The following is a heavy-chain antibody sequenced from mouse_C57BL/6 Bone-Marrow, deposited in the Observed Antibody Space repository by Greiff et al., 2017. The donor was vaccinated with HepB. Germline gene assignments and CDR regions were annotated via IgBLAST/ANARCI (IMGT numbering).Heavy chain of an antibody. D-gene: IGHD1-1*01. Sequence: EVKLMESGAELVRPGASVKLSCTASGFNIKDDYMHWVKQRPEQGLEWIGWIDPENGDTEYASKFQGKATITADTSSNTAYLQLSSLTSEDTAVYYCTTGYPYYYGSSYYFDYWGQGTTLTVSS. CDR1: GFNIKDDY. CDR2: IDPENGDT. J-gene: IGHJ2*01. CDR3: TTGYPYYYGSSYYFDY. V-gene: IGHV14-4*01.